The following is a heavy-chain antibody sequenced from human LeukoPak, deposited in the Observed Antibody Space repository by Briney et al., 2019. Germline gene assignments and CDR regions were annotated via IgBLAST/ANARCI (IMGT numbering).Heavy chain of an antibody. CDR3: TRGPIYLWVYSGTDV. D-gene: IGHD5-18*01. CDR2: IRSNAYGGTK. CDR1: GFNIGDRA. V-gene: IGHV3-49*04. J-gene: IGHJ6*02. Sequence: PGRSLRLSCTASGFNIGDRAMSGVRPAPGKGLEWVSFIRSNAYGGTKESAASAKGRLTISRDDSKSVVYLHMDIRTSEDTGVYYCTRGPIYLWVYSGTDVWGQGTPV.